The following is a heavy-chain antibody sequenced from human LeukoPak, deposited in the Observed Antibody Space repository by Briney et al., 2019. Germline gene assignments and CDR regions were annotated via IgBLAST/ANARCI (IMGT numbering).Heavy chain of an antibody. V-gene: IGHV3-21*01. CDR3: ARRILFSGLYCSGGSCYFDY. J-gene: IGHJ4*02. D-gene: IGHD2-15*01. Sequence: GGSLRLSCAASGFTFSSYSMNWVCQAPGKGLEWVSSISSSSSYIYYADSVKGRFTISRDNAKNSLYLQMNSLRAEDTAVYYCARRILFSGLYCSGGSCYFDYWGQGTLVTVSS. CDR1: GFTFSSYS. CDR2: ISSSSSYI.